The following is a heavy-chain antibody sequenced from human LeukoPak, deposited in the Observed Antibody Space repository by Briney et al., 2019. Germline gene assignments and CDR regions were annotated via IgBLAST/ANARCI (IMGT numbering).Heavy chain of an antibody. J-gene: IGHJ4*02. CDR3: TRTGHGDYFFDY. Sequence: GGSLRLSCAASGFTFSSYSMNWVRQAPGKGLEWVSSISSSSSYIYYADSVKGRFTISRDNAKNSLYLQMNSLRAEDTAVYYCTRTGHGDYFFDYWGQGTLLTVSS. CDR2: ISSSSSYI. D-gene: IGHD4-17*01. V-gene: IGHV3-21*01. CDR1: GFTFSSYS.